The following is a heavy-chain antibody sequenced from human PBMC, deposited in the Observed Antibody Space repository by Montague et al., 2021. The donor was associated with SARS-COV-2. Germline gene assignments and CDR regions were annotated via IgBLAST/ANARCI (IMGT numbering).Heavy chain of an antibody. CDR2: IYYSGST. J-gene: IGHJ6*02. D-gene: IGHD2-15*01. V-gene: IGHV4-59*01. CDR1: GGSISTYY. CDR3: ARLPFDKAYGMDV. Sequence: SETLSLTCTVSGGSISTYYWNWIRQSPGKGLEWIGYIYYSGSTNYNPSLQSRVIISVDTSKIQFSLKLNSVTAADTAIYYCARLPFDKAYGMDVWGQGTTVTVSS.